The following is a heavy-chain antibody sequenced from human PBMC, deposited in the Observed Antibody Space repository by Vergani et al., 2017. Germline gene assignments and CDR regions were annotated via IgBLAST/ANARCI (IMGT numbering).Heavy chain of an antibody. J-gene: IGHJ3*02. Sequence: VQLVESGGGLVKPGGSLRLSCAASGFTFSSYSMNWVRQAPGKGLEWVSSISSSSSYIYYADSVKGRFTISRDNAKNSLYLQMNSLRPEDTAVYYCARVEQTYYYDSSGSGIAFDIWGQGTMVTVSS. D-gene: IGHD3-22*01. CDR3: ARVEQTYYYDSSGSGIAFDI. CDR1: GFTFSSYS. CDR2: ISSSSSYI. V-gene: IGHV3-21*01.